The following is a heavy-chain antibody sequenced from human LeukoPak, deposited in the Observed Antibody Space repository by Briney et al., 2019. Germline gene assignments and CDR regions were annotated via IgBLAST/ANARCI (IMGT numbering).Heavy chain of an antibody. CDR2: INTNTGNP. CDR3: ARGRGSSARLGYSYYYIDV. CDR1: GYTFTSYD. J-gene: IGHJ6*03. V-gene: IGHV7-4-1*02. D-gene: IGHD1-26*01. Sequence: ASVTVSFKASGYTFTSYDINWVRQAPGQGLEWMGWINTNTGNPTYAQGFTGRFVFSLETSVSTAYLQISSLKAEDTAVYYCARGRGSSARLGYSYYYIDVWGKGTTVTVSS.